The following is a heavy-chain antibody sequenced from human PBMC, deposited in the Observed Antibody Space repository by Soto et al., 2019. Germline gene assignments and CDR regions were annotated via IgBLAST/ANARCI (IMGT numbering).Heavy chain of an antibody. V-gene: IGHV3-23*01. J-gene: IGHJ2*01. D-gene: IGHD2-21*01. Sequence: EVQLLESGGGLVQPGGSLRLSCAASGFTFSSYVMYWVRQAPGKGLEWVSSISGRGGSTYYADSVKGRFPISRDNSNNMLYLQMNSRRAEDTAVYYCAKRAGGAVVWYFDLWGRGTLVTVAS. CDR3: AKRAGGAVVWYFDL. CDR2: ISGRGGST. CDR1: GFTFSSYV.